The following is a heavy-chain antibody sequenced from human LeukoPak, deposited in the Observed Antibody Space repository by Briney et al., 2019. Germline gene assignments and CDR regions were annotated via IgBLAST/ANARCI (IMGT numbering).Heavy chain of an antibody. D-gene: IGHD1-26*01. Sequence: GGSLRLSCAASGFTSNNYAIHWVRQAPGKGLEWVAIISFDGSNKYYADSVKGRFTISRDNYKNTLYLQMNSLRAEDTAVYYCARDGIVGSPLFKFDYWGQGTLVTVSS. CDR3: ARDGIVGSPLFKFDY. CDR1: GFTSNNYA. J-gene: IGHJ4*02. CDR2: ISFDGSNK. V-gene: IGHV3-30-3*01.